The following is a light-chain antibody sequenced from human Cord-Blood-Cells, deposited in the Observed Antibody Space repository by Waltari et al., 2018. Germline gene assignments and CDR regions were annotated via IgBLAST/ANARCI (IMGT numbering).Light chain of an antibody. CDR1: QSLVHSDGNTY. CDR2: KVS. CDR3: MQGTHPCT. V-gene: IGKV2-30*02. Sequence: DVVMTQSPLSLPVTLGQPASISCRSSQSLVHSDGNTYLNWFQQRPGQSPRRLIYKVSNRDSGVPERFSGSGSGTDFTLKISRVEAEDVGVYYCMQGTHPCTFGQGTKLEIK. J-gene: IGKJ2*02.